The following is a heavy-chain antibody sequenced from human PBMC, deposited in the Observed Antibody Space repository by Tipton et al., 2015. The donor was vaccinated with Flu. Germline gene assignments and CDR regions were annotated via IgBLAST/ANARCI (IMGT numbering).Heavy chain of an antibody. J-gene: IGHJ4*02. CDR2: IYYSGRT. CDR3: ARHFTDLSYFDRSGLAAFDY. V-gene: IGHV4-39*01. D-gene: IGHD3-9*01. Sequence: TLSLTCTVSGGSITSSSYYWGWIRQPPGKGLEWIGSIYYSGRTFQNPSLKSRVTLSVDPSKNLLSLRLTSVSAADTAVYYCARHFTDLSYFDRSGLAAFDYWGQGHLVTVSS. CDR1: GGSITSSSYY.